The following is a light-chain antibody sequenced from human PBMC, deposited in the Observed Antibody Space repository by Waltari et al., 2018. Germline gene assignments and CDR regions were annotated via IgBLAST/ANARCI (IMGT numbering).Light chain of an antibody. J-gene: IGKJ2*01. CDR1: QSVTNY. CDR2: DAS. V-gene: IGKV3-11*01. Sequence: EIVLTQSPATLSLSPGERATLSSRASQSVTNYLAWYQQKPGQAPRLLIYDASNRATGIPARFSGSGSGTDFTLTISSLEPEDFAVYYCQQRSNWPPFGQGTKLEIK. CDR3: QQRSNWPP.